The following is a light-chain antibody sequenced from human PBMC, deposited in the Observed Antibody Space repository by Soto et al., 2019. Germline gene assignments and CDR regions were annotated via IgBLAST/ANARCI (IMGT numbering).Light chain of an antibody. J-gene: IGKJ1*01. V-gene: IGKV1-12*01. Sequence: DIQMTQSPSSVSASVGDRVTINCRASQGINRWLAWYQQKAGKAPKLLIYAASSLQSGVPSRFSGSGSGTDFTLTISSLQPEDFATYYCQQANNFPETFGQGTEVEIK. CDR1: QGINRW. CDR2: AAS. CDR3: QQANNFPET.